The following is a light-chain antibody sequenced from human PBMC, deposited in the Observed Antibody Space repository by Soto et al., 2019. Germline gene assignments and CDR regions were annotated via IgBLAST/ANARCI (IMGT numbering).Light chain of an antibody. CDR3: QKYGYSPIT. CDR1: QSVSSSH. J-gene: IGKJ5*01. V-gene: IGKV3-20*01. CDR2: AAS. Sequence: VLTQSPGTLSLSPGDSATLSCRDSQSVSSSHLAWYQHKPGRAPRLLIYAASSRATGRPDRLSGGGSGTDLNLTISRLEPEDFAVYYCQKYGYSPITCGQGTRLEIK.